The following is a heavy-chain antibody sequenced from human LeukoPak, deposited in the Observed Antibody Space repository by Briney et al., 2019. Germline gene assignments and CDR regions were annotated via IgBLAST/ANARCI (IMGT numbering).Heavy chain of an antibody. CDR2: INPNSGGT. D-gene: IGHD3-3*01. CDR3: ARDHLHYDFWSGYEYPYCFDI. V-gene: IGHV1-2*02. J-gene: IGHJ3*02. CDR1: GYTFTGYY. Sequence: ASVKVSCKASGYTFTGYYMHWVRQAPGQGLEWMGWINPNSGGTNYAQKFQGRVTTTRDTSISTAYMELSRLRSDDTAVYYCARDHLHYDFWSGYEYPYCFDIWGQGTMVTVSS.